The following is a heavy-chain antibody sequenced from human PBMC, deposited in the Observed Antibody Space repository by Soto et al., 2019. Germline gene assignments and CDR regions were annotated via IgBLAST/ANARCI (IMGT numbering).Heavy chain of an antibody. CDR2: ISGRGGNI. V-gene: IGHV3-11*01. CDR3: AGDQGPNYMAV. J-gene: IGHJ6*03. CDR1: GFTFSDSF. Sequence: QVQLVESGGGLVKPGGSLRLSCAASGFTFSDSFMSWSRQTPGKGLEWLSYISGRGGNINYADSVRGRLTISRDNAKNSVYLQMNRLRAEDTAVYYCAGDQGPNYMAVWGKGTTVTVS.